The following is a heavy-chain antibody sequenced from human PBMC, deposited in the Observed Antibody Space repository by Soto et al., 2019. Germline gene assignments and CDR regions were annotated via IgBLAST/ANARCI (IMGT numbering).Heavy chain of an antibody. D-gene: IGHD1-1*01. CDR2: INHSGST. V-gene: IGHV4-34*01. Sequence: SETLSLTCAVYGGSFSGYYWSWIRQPPGKGLEWIGEINHSGSTNYNPSLKSRVTISVDTSKNQFSLKLSSVTAADTAVCYCARGLLERRDVHHYYYYMDVWGKGTTVTVSS. CDR3: ARGLLERRDVHHYYYYMDV. CDR1: GGSFSGYY. J-gene: IGHJ6*03.